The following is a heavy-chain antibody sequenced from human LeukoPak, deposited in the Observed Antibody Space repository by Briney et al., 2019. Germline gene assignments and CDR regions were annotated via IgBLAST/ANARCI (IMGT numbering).Heavy chain of an antibody. CDR1: GFTFSNYG. D-gene: IGHD6-13*01. J-gene: IGHJ4*02. CDR2: ISYDGNNK. V-gene: IGHV3-30*03. CDR3: ARDRSPYTIAAAGTVDY. Sequence: PGGSLRLSCAASGFTFSNYGIHWVRQAPGKGLEWVAVISYDGNNKYYADSVKGRFTISRDNSKNTLFLQMNSLRAEDTAVYYCARDRSPYTIAAAGTVDYWGQGTLVTVSS.